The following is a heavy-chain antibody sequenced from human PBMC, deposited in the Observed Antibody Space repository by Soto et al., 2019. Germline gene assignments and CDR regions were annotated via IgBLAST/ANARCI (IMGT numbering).Heavy chain of an antibody. D-gene: IGHD4-17*01. J-gene: IGHJ4*02. CDR1: GFTFSNYY. V-gene: IGHV1-46*03. CDR2: INPGSGTT. CDR3: ARPTVYYFDY. Sequence: QVQLVQSGAEVKKSGASVKVSCKTSGFTFSNYYIHWVRQAPGQGLEWMGIINPGSGTTNYAQKFQGRITVTWDTSTSTVYMQLSSLTSDDTAVYYCARPTVYYFDYWGQGTLITVSS.